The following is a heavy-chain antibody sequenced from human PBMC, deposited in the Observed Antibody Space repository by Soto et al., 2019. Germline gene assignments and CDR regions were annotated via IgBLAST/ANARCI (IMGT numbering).Heavy chain of an antibody. V-gene: IGHV3-11*01. J-gene: IGHJ6*03. CDR2: ISSSGSTI. D-gene: IGHD2-2*01. Sequence: QVQLVESGGGLVKPGGSLRLSCAASGFTFSDYYMSWIRQALGKGLEWVSYISSSGSTIYYADSVKGRFTISRDNAKNSLYLQMNSLRAEDTAVYYCARPLRRYCSSTSCYGGVFYYYYMDVWGKGTTVTVSS. CDR3: ARPLRRYCSSTSCYGGVFYYYYMDV. CDR1: GFTFSDYY.